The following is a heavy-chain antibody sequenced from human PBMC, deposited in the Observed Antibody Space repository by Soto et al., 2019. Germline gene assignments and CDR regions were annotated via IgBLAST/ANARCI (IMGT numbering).Heavy chain of an antibody. J-gene: IGHJ6*04. V-gene: IGHV1-8*01. Sequence: ASVKVSCKASGYTFTSYDINWVRQATGQGLEWMGRMNPNSGNTVYAQKFQGRVTMTRNTSISTAYMELSSLRSEDTAVYYCARVVEDDFWSGYRGGGACDVWGKGTTVTVSS. CDR1: GYTFTSYD. D-gene: IGHD3-3*01. CDR2: MNPNSGNT. CDR3: ARVVEDDFWSGYRGGGACDV.